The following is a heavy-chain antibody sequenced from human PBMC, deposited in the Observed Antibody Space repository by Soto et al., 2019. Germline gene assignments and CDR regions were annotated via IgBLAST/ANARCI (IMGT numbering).Heavy chain of an antibody. V-gene: IGHV6-1*01. D-gene: IGHD5-12*01. Sequence: QVQLQQSGPGLVKPSQTLSLTCAISGDSFSTNGVAWNWIRQSPSRGLEWLGRTYYRSKWYNDYAVSVKSRISVNADTSKNQFSLQLNSVTPEDTAVYYCARVRYSGFDYWGQGTLVTVSS. CDR2: TYYRSKWYN. CDR3: ARVRYSGFDY. J-gene: IGHJ4*02. CDR1: GDSFSTNGVA.